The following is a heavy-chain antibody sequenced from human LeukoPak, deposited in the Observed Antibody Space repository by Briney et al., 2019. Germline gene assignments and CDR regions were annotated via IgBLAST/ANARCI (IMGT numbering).Heavy chain of an antibody. CDR3: ANLYYDILTGYAYYFDY. J-gene: IGHJ4*02. CDR1: GFTFSSYA. D-gene: IGHD3-9*01. V-gene: IGHV3-23*01. CDR2: ISGSGGST. Sequence: GGSLRLSCAASGFTFSSYAMSWVRQAPGKGLEWVSAISGSGGSTYYADSVKGRFTISRDSSKNTLYLQMNSLRAEDTAVYYCANLYYDILTGYAYYFDYWGQGTLVTVSS.